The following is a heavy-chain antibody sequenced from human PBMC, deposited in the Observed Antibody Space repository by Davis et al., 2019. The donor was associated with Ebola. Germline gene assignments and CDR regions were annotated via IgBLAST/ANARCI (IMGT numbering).Heavy chain of an antibody. CDR1: GVTFSSHA. CDR3: LGDPNWAFGY. D-gene: IGHD3-16*01. CDR2: VGARDGST. V-gene: IGHV3-23*01. J-gene: IGHJ4*02. Sequence: GESLKISCVVSGVTFSSHAMSWVRQAPGKGLEWVAAVGARDGSTYYADSVRGRFSLSRDNSKNTLHMEMNSLTVEDTAVYYCLGDPNWAFGYWGQGTLVTVSS.